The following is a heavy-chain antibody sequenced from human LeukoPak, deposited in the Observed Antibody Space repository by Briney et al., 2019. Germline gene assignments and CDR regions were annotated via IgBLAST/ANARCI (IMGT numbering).Heavy chain of an antibody. Sequence: GGSLRLSCGASGFSFSNYAMSWVRQAPGKGLEWVSAITSSGGSTYYADSVKGRFTISRDNSKNTLYLRINSLRAEDTAIYYCAEGTGSDAFDIWGQGTMVTVSS. J-gene: IGHJ3*02. CDR2: ITSSGGST. V-gene: IGHV3-23*01. CDR3: AEGTGSDAFDI. D-gene: IGHD3-10*01. CDR1: GFSFSNYA.